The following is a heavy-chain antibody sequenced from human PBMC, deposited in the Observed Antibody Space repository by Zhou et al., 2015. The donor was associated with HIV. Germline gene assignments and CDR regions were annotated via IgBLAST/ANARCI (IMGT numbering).Heavy chain of an antibody. CDR3: ARAQGHYYDSSSLYWYFDL. CDR1: GGTFSSYA. Sequence: QVQLVQSGAEVKKPGSSVKVSCKASGGTFSSYAISWVRQAPGQGLEWMGGIIPIFGTANYAQKFQGRVTITADESTSTAYMELSSLRSEDTAVYYCARAQGHYYDSSSLYWYFDLWGRGTLVTVSS. J-gene: IGHJ2*01. CDR2: IIPIFGTA. D-gene: IGHD3-22*01. V-gene: IGHV1-69*01.